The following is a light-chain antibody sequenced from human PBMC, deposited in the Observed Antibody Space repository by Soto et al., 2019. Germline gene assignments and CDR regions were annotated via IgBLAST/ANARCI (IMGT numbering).Light chain of an antibody. CDR3: KQYNSYSWT. J-gene: IGKJ1*01. V-gene: IGKV1-5*01. CDR1: QSISSW. Sequence: DIQMTKSPSTLSASVGDRVTITCRASQSISSWLAWYQQKPGKAHKLLIYDASSLESGVQSRFSGSGSGTEFTLTIRSLQPDDFATYYCKQYNSYSWTFGQGPKVDIK. CDR2: DAS.